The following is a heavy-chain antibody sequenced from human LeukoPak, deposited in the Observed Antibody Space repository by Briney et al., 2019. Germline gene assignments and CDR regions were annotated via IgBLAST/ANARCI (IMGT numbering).Heavy chain of an antibody. J-gene: IGHJ4*02. CDR3: ARRASGWYFDY. CDR1: GYSFSSYW. CDR2: IYPGDSDT. Sequence: GESLKISFQGSGYSFSSYWIGWVRQMPGKGLEWMGIIYPGDSDTRYSPSFQGQVTISADKSISTAYLQWSSLKASDTAMYYCARRASGWYFDYWGQGTLVTVSS. D-gene: IGHD6-19*01. V-gene: IGHV5-51*01.